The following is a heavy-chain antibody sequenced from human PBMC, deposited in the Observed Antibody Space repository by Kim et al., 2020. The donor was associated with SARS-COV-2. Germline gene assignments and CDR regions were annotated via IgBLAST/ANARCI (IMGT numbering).Heavy chain of an antibody. CDR3: AKERARLLGYYYYGMDV. Sequence: GGSLRLSCAASGFTFSSYAMSWVRQAPGKGLEWVSAISGSGGSTYYADSVKGRFTISRDNSKNTLYLQMNSLRAEDTAVYYCAKERARLLGYYYYGMDVWGQGTTVTVSS. V-gene: IGHV3-23*01. CDR2: ISGSGGST. J-gene: IGHJ6*02. CDR1: GFTFSSYA. D-gene: IGHD2-8*02.